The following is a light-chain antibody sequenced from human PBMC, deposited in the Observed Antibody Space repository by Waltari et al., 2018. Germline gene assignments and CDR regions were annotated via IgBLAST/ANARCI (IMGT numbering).Light chain of an antibody. CDR3: QQHLRVLGT. J-gene: IGKJ1*01. CDR1: PSITSA. V-gene: IGKV3D-15*01. CDR2: GAS. Sequence: SLRSTPSITSALAWYQQKPGQPPRFLSYGASTRDTGIPDRFSGSGSGTDFTLTISSLQAEDVAVYYCQQHLRVLGTFGQGTKVEVK.